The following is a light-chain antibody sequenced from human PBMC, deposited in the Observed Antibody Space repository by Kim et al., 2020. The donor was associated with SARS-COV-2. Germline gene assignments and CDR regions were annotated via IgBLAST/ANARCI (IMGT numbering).Light chain of an antibody. CDR1: ALPNQY. V-gene: IGLV3-25*03. CDR2: EDT. J-gene: IGLJ3*02. CDR3: QSSDSSYTFWV. Sequence: SYELTQPPSVSVSPGQTARITCSGDALPNQYAYWFQQKPGQAPVLVIYEDTERPSGIPERFSGSTSGTTVTLTISGVQPEDEADYYCQSSDSSYTFWVFG.